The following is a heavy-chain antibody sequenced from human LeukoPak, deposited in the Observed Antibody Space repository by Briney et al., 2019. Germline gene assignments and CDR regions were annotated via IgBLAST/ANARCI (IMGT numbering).Heavy chain of an antibody. J-gene: IGHJ4*02. CDR2: ISYHGSNK. Sequence: AGGSLRLSSAASGCTFRSYFMHGVRQAPGKGLEWLTLISYHGSNKDYTDSVKGRFTISRDNSKNTVFLQMNSLRTEDTAIYFCARAAEGRGQVYLDSWGQGTLVTVSS. CDR3: ARAAEGRGQVYLDS. D-gene: IGHD3-10*01. CDR1: GCTFRSYF. V-gene: IGHV3-30*03.